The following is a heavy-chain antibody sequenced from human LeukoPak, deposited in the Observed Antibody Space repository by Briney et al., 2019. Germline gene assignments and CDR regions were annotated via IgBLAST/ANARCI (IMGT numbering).Heavy chain of an antibody. CDR2: IIPIFGTA. J-gene: IGHJ4*02. CDR1: GGTFSSYA. CDR3: ARDRISSSWPHLDY. Sequence: SVKVSCKASGGTFSSYAISWVRQAPGQGLEWMGRIIPIFGTANYAQKFQGRVTITTDESTSTAYMELSSLRSVDTAVYYCARDRISSSWPHLDYWGQGTLVTVSS. D-gene: IGHD6-13*01. V-gene: IGHV1-69*05.